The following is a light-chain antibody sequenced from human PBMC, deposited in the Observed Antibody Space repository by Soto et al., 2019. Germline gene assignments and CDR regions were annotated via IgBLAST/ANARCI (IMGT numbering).Light chain of an antibody. V-gene: IGLV2-14*01. J-gene: IGLJ1*01. CDR1: SSDVGGYHY. CDR3: SSYTSSSTLV. Sequence: ALTQPASVSGSPGQSITISCTGTSSDVGGYHYVSWYQQHPGKAPKLMIYEVSNRPSGVSNRFSGSKSGNTASLTISGLQAEDEADYYCSSYTSSSTLVFGTGTKVTVL. CDR2: EVS.